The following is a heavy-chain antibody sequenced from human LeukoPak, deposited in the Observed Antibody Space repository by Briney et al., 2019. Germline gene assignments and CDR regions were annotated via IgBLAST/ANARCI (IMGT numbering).Heavy chain of an antibody. J-gene: IGHJ6*02. CDR1: GYTFTSYG. CDR3: ARIWVATITGGYYYYGMDV. D-gene: IGHD5-24*01. V-gene: IGHV1-18*01. CDR2: ISAYNGNT. Sequence: GASVKVSCKASGYTFTSYGISWVRQAPGQGLEWMGWISAYNGNTNYAQKLQGRVTMTTDTSTSTAYMELRSLRSDDTAVYYCARIWVATITGGYYYYGMDVWGQGTTVTVSS.